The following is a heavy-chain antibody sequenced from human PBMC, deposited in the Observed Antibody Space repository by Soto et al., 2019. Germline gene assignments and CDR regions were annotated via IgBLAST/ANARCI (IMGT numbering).Heavy chain of an antibody. Sequence: SETLSLTCSVSGGSVSNKTYYWSWIRQPPGKRLEWIGYVYYSGTTNYNPSLKSRVTISVDLSKNQFSLRLSSVTTADTALYNCARTTAVPNTLRSRYFFDYWGQGTLVNVSS. CDR2: VYYSGTT. D-gene: IGHD4-17*01. J-gene: IGHJ4*02. V-gene: IGHV4-61*01. CDR3: ARTTAVPNTLRSRYFFDY. CDR1: GGSVSNKTYY.